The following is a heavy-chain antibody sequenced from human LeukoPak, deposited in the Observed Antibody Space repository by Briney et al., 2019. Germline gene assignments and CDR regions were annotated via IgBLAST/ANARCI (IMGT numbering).Heavy chain of an antibody. Sequence: SETLSLTCTVSGYSISSGYYWGWIRQPPGKGLEWIGSIYHSGSTYYNPSLKSRATISVDTSKNQFSPKLSSVTAADTAVYYCARAFTYYYDSSGYRSPYFDYWGQGTLVTVSS. J-gene: IGHJ4*02. CDR3: ARAFTYYYDSSGYRSPYFDY. CDR1: GYSISSGYY. CDR2: IYHSGST. V-gene: IGHV4-38-2*02. D-gene: IGHD3-22*01.